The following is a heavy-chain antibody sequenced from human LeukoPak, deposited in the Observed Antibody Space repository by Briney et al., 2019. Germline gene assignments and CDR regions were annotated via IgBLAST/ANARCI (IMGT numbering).Heavy chain of an antibody. D-gene: IGHD2-21*02. V-gene: IGHV4-4*07. CDR3: ARDASVSICGGDCYPVD. Sequence: PSETLSLTCTVSGGSVSNYFWSWIRQPAGQGLEWIGRIYTSGSTNYNLSLSNRVTMSIDTSKNQFSLKLSSLTAADTAVYYCARDASVSICGGDCYPVDWGQGTLVTVSS. J-gene: IGHJ4*02. CDR1: GGSVSNYF. CDR2: IYTSGST.